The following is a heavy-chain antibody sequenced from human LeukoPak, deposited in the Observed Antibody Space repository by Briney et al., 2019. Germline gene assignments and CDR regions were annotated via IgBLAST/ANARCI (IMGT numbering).Heavy chain of an antibody. D-gene: IGHD6-19*01. CDR1: GGSIRSSNW. Sequence: SETLSLTCAVSGGSIRSSNWWSWVRQPPGKGLEWIGEIYHSGSTNYNPSLKSRVTISVDKSKNQFSLKLSSVTAADTAVYYCARDPSSGWYLKGWFDPWGQGTLVTVSS. V-gene: IGHV4-4*02. CDR3: ARDPSSGWYLKGWFDP. CDR2: IYHSGST. J-gene: IGHJ5*02.